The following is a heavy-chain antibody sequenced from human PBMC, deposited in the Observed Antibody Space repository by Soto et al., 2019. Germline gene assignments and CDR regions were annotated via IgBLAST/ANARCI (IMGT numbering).Heavy chain of an antibody. CDR2: IYHSGST. J-gene: IGHJ4*02. CDR3: AREEDSGSYYGFVDY. CDR1: GGSISSSNW. Sequence: PSETLSLTCAVSGGSISSSNWWSWVRQPPGKGLEWIGEIYHSGSTNYNPSLKSRVTISVDKSKNQFSLKLSSVTAADTAVYYCAREEDSGSYYGFVDYWGQGTLVTVSS. D-gene: IGHD1-26*01. V-gene: IGHV4-4*02.